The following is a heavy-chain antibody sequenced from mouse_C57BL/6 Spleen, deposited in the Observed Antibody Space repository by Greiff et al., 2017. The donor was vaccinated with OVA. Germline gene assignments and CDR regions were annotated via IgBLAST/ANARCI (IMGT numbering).Heavy chain of an antibody. D-gene: IGHD1-1*01. J-gene: IGHJ3*01. V-gene: IGHV14-4*01. CDR1: GFNIKDDY. Sequence: EVKLVESGAELVRPGASVKLSCTASGFNIKDDYMHWVKQRPEQGLEWIGWIDPENGDTEYASKFQGKATITADTSSNTAYLQLSSLTSEDTAVYYCTTSHYGSSFAYWGQGTLVTVSA. CDR3: TTSHYGSSFAY. CDR2: IDPENGDT.